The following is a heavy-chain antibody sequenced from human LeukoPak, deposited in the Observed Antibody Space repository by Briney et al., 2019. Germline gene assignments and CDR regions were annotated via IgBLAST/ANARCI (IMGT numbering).Heavy chain of an antibody. CDR1: GGSISSYY. CDR2: IYYSGST. J-gene: IGHJ4*02. Sequence: SETLSLTCTVSGGSISSYYWSWIRQPPGKGLVWIGYIYYSGSTNYNPSLKSRVTISVDTSKNQFSLKLSSVTAADTVVYYCARDQQGYFDYWGQGTLVTVS. D-gene: IGHD6-13*01. V-gene: IGHV4-59*01. CDR3: ARDQQGYFDY.